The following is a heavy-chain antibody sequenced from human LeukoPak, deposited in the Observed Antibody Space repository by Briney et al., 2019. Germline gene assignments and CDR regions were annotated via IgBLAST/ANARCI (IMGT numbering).Heavy chain of an antibody. J-gene: IGHJ4*02. CDR3: AKDGQYYYDSSGYFDY. CDR2: ISGCGGST. Sequence: GGSLRLSCAASGFTFSSYAMSWVRQAPGKGLEWVSAISGCGGSTYYADSVKGRFTISRDNSKNTLYLQMNSLRAEDTAVYYCAKDGQYYYDSSGYFDYWGQGTLVTVSS. CDR1: GFTFSSYA. D-gene: IGHD3-22*01. V-gene: IGHV3-23*01.